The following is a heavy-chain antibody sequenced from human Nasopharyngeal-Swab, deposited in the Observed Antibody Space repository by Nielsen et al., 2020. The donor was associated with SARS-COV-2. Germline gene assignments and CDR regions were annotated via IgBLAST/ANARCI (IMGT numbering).Heavy chain of an antibody. CDR2: INHSRST. J-gene: IGHJ3*02. V-gene: IGHV4-34*01. CDR3: ARPSPSVGVLWFGELSYAFDI. CDR1: GGSFSGYS. Sequence: SETLSLTCAVYGGSFSGYSWSWIRQPPGKGLEWIGEINHSRSTNYNPSLKSRVTISVDTSKNQFSLKLSSVTAADTAVYYCARPSPSVGVLWFGELSYAFDIWGQGTVVTVSS. D-gene: IGHD3-10*01.